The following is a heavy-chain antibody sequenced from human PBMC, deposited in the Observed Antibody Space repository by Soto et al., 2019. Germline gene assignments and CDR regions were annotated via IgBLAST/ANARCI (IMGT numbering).Heavy chain of an antibody. CDR1: GGSVSSYY. CDR3: ARSQSSGRFGDPTTTTH. D-gene: IGHD3-10*01. Sequence: QVQLQESGPGLVKPSETLSLTCTVSGGSVSSYYWSWIRQPPGKGLEWIGYIYYSGSTNYNPSLKSRVTISVDTSKNQFSLKLSSVTAADTAVYYCARSQSSGRFGDPTTTTHWGQGTLVTVSS. CDR2: IYYSGST. J-gene: IGHJ4*02. V-gene: IGHV4-59*02.